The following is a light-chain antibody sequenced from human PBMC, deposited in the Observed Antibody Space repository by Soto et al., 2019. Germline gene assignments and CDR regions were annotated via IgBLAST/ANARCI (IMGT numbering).Light chain of an antibody. CDR3: QQYNNWPRTWT. J-gene: IGKJ1*01. CDR2: GAS. Sequence: EIVMTQTPATLSVSQGERATLSCRASQSVSSNLAWYQQKPGQAPRLLIYGASTRATGIPARFSGSGSGTEFTLTISSLQSEDFAVYYCQQYNNWPRTWTFGQVTKVDIK. CDR1: QSVSSN. V-gene: IGKV3-15*01.